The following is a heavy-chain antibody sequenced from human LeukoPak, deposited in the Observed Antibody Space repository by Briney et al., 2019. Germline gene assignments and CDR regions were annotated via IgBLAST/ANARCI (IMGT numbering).Heavy chain of an antibody. CDR3: ARSSSAGRQTSYYFDY. CDR2: IKQDGSQK. Sequence: PGGSLRLSCAASGFTVSSNYMSWVRQAPGKGLEWVANIKQDGSQKYYVGSVKGRFTISRDNAKNSLYLQMNSLRAEDTAVYYCARSSSAGRQTSYYFDYWGQGTLVTVSS. V-gene: IGHV3-7*01. CDR1: GFTVSSNY. D-gene: IGHD6-13*01. J-gene: IGHJ4*02.